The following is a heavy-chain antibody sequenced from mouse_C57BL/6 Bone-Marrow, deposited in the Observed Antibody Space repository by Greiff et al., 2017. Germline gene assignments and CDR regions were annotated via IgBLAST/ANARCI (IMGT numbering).Heavy chain of an antibody. CDR3: ARDITTV. J-gene: IGHJ3*01. Sequence: DVKLQESGPGLVKPSQSLSLTCSVTGYSITSGYYWNWIRQFPGNKLEWMGYISYDGSNNYNPSLKNRISITRATSKNQFFLKLNSVTTEDTATYYCARDITTVGGQGTLVTVSA. V-gene: IGHV3-6*01. CDR2: ISYDGSN. CDR1: GYSITSGYY. D-gene: IGHD1-1*01.